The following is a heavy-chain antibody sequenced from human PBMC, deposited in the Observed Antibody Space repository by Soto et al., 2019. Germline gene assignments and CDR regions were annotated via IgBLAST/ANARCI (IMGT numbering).Heavy chain of an antibody. CDR1: GASVSSSSYY. CDR2: ISYGGYT. Sequence: SETLSLTCTVSGASVSSSSYYWAWVRQAPEKGLEWIGAISYGGYTYRNPSLRSRVTIFVDTSRSQFSLDLTSVTAADTAIYYCAGHRRETGTYAQPLDSWGQETLVTVS. D-gene: IGHD1-1*01. V-gene: IGHV4-39*01. CDR3: AGHRRETGTYAQPLDS. J-gene: IGHJ4*02.